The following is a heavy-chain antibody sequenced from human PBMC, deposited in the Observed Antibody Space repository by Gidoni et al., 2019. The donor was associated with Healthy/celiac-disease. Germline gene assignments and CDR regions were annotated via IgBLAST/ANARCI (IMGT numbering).Heavy chain of an antibody. V-gene: IGHV3-11*05. J-gene: IGHJ5*02. CDR1: GFTFSDYY. Sequence: QVQLVESGGGLVKPGGSLRLSCAASGFTFSDYYMSWIRQAPGKGLEWVSYISSSSSYTNYADSVKGRFTISRDNAKNSLYLQMNSLRAEDTAVYYCARERRGNIVVVPAAISWFDPWGQGTLVTVSS. CDR2: ISSSSSYT. D-gene: IGHD2-2*02. CDR3: ARERRGNIVVVPAAISWFDP.